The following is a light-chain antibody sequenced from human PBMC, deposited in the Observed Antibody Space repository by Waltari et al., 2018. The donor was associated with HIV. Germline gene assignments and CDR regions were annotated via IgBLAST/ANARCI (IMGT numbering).Light chain of an antibody. J-gene: IGKJ5*01. V-gene: IGKV1-12*01. CDR1: QDISNW. Sequence: DIQMTQTPSSVSASVGDKVTITCRASQDISNWLAWYQQKPGEAPKLLIYAASSLESGVPSRFSGSASGTYFTLTINSLQPEDFATYFCQQANTFPLTFGQGTRLELK. CDR3: QQANTFPLT. CDR2: AAS.